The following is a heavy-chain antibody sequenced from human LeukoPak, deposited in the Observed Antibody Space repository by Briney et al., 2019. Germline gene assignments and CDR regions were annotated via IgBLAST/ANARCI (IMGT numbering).Heavy chain of an antibody. J-gene: IGHJ3*02. V-gene: IGHV4-59*01. CDR2: IYYSGST. CDR3: ARAAQAGVIYAFDI. Sequence: SETLSLTCSVSGGSISIYYWSWIRQPPGKGVEGIGYIYYSGSTNYNPSLKSRVTISVDKSKNHFSLKLSSVPAADTAVYYCARAAQAGVIYAFDIWGQGTMVTVSS. CDR1: GGSISIYY. D-gene: IGHD3-10*01.